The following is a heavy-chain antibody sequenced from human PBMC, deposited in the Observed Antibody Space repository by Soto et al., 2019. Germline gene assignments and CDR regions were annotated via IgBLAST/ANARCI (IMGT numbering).Heavy chain of an antibody. Sequence: GGSLRLSCAASGFTFSNAWMSWVRQAPGKGREWVGRIKSKTDGGTTDYATPVKGRFTISRDESKNTMYLQMNSLKTEVAAVYYCTTVFVSDSYDSSGYYYYFDYWGQGTLVTVSS. CDR1: GFTFSNAW. CDR2: IKSKTDGGTT. V-gene: IGHV3-15*01. J-gene: IGHJ4*02. D-gene: IGHD3-22*01. CDR3: TTVFVSDSYDSSGYYYYFDY.